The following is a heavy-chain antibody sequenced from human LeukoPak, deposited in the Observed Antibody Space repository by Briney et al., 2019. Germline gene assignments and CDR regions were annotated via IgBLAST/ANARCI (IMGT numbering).Heavy chain of an antibody. CDR3: ARGGYYFDY. V-gene: IGHV3-48*03. CDR1: GFTFNSYE. J-gene: IGHJ4*02. CDR2: FSIPRTTI. Sequence: PGGSLRLSCAASGFTFNSYEMHGVRQAPGKGRVWVSFFSIPRTTISYASSLKARFTISTDNAKNSLYLQMNSLRAEDTAVYYCARGGYYFDYWGQGTLVTVSS.